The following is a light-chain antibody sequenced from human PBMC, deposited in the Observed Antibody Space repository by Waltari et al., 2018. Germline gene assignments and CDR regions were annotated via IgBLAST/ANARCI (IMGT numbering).Light chain of an antibody. J-gene: IGKJ4*01. CDR3: QQSYSTPGLT. CDR2: AAS. CDR1: QSISSY. V-gene: IGKV1-39*01. Sequence: DIQMTQSPSSLSASVGDRVTITCRASQSISSYLNWYQQKPGKAPKLLIYAASSLQSGVPSRFSGSGSGTDFTLTIGSLQPEDFATYYCQQSYSTPGLTFGGGTKVEIK.